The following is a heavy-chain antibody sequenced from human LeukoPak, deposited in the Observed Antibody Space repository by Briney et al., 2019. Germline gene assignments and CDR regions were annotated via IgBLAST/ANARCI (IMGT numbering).Heavy chain of an antibody. CDR3: ARDKIEGPTKLDY. CDR1: GFTFSSYC. J-gene: IGHJ4*02. V-gene: IGHV3-7*01. CDR2: IKQDESEK. Sequence: GGSLRLSCAASGFTFSSYCMSGVRQAPGKGLEWVAYIKQDESEKYYVDSLKGRFTISRDNAKNSLYLQMNSLRAEDTAVYYCARDKIEGPTKLDYWGQGILVTVSS. D-gene: IGHD1-1*01.